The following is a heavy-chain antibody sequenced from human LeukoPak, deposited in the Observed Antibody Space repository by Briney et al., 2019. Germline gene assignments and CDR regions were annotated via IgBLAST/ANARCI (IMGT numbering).Heavy chain of an antibody. CDR3: ARGHADSSGSWYGRFDY. CDR1: GFTVSNHF. Sequence: RGSLRLSCAASGFTVSNHFMSWVRQAPRKGLEWVSVTYSGVTTSYAASLKGRFTISRDNSKNTLYLQMNSLRAEDTAVFYCARGHADSSGSWYGRFDYWGQGTLVTVSS. CDR2: TYSGVTT. V-gene: IGHV3-53*01. D-gene: IGHD6-13*01. J-gene: IGHJ4*02.